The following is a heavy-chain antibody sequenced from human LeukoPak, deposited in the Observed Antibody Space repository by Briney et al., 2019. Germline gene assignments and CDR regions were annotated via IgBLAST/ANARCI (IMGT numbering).Heavy chain of an antibody. J-gene: IGHJ4*02. CDR3: ARVFHDSSGYPFDY. D-gene: IGHD3-22*01. Sequence: PSETLSLTCTVPGGSMSSSYWSWIRQPPGKGLEWIGYTYYGGNTNCNPSLKSRVTISVDTSKNQFSLKVSSVTAADTAVYYCARVFHDSSGYPFDYWGQGTLVTVSS. CDR1: GGSMSSSY. V-gene: IGHV4-59*01. CDR2: TYYGGNT.